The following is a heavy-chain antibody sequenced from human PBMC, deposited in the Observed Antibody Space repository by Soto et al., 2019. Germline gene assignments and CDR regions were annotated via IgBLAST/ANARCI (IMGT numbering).Heavy chain of an antibody. CDR3: AKDYRHRLRYFAL. D-gene: IGHD3-16*02. CDR2: ISYDGRNK. CDR1: GFTFSSYG. V-gene: IGHV3-30*18. Sequence: QVQLVESGGGVVQPGRSLRLSCAASGFTFSSYGMHWVRQAPGKGLEWVAVISYDGRNKYYADSVKGRFTISRDNSRNTLYLQMNSLRAEDTAVYYCAKDYRHRLRYFALWGRGTLVTVSS. J-gene: IGHJ2*01.